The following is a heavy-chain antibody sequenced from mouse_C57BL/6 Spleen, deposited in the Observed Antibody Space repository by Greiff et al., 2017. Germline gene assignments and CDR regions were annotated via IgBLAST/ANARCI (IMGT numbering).Heavy chain of an antibody. CDR3: ARDGVLRYYFDY. J-gene: IGHJ2*01. CDR1: GYTFTGYW. CDR2: ILPGSGST. Sequence: QVQLQQSGAELMKPGASVKLSCKATGYTFTGYWIEWVKQRPGHGLEWIGEILPGSGSTNYHEKFKGKATFTADTSSNTAYMQLSSLTTEDSAIYYCARDGVLRYYFDYWGQGTTLTVSS. D-gene: IGHD1-1*01. V-gene: IGHV1-9*01.